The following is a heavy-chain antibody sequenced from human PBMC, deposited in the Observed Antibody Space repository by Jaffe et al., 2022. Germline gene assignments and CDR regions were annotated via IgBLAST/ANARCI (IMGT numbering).Heavy chain of an antibody. Sequence: DVKVEDSGGDLVQPGRSLRLSCTTTGFTFADYAVTWVRQAPGKGLEWVGFIRRRSYGETTEFAASVRGRFTITRDNSRGVAYLQMNSLKTEDTAVYYCTRSRTQDRAAYYSDHWGQGTLVTVSS. CDR2: IRRRSYGETT. D-gene: IGHD2-21*01. CDR1: GFTFADYA. J-gene: IGHJ4*02. CDR3: TRSRTQDRAAYYSDH. V-gene: IGHV3-49*04.